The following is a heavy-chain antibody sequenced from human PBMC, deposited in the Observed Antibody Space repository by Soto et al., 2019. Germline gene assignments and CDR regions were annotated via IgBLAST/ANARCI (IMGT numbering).Heavy chain of an antibody. J-gene: IGHJ5*02. V-gene: IGHV1-8*01. CDR1: GYLFTTYD. Sequence: QVQLIQSGAEVKKPGASVRVSCKTSGYLFTTYDINWVRQAAGRGLEWMGRVNPNNGKTDYAQNFQGRLTMTRDTSISTVYMELSSLTSEDTAVYYCAKDFGGLYNCFDPWGQGTLVTVSS. CDR2: VNPNNGKT. CDR3: AKDFGGLYNCFDP. D-gene: IGHD3-16*01.